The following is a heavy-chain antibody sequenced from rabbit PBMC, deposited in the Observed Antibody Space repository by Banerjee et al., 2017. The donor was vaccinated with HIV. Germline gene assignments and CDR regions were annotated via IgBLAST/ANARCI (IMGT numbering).Heavy chain of an antibody. D-gene: IGHD7-1*01. J-gene: IGHJ4*01. V-gene: IGHV1S40*01. CDR1: GFTISSSYY. CDR2: IYTGSSGSS. Sequence: QSLEESGGGLVQPEGSLALTCKASGFTISSSYYMCWVRQAPGKGLEWIACIYTGSSGSSYYASWAKGRFTISKTSSTTVTLQMTSLTVADTATYFCARDLTGVTGWNFNLWGPGTLVTVS. CDR3: ARDLTGVTGWNFNL.